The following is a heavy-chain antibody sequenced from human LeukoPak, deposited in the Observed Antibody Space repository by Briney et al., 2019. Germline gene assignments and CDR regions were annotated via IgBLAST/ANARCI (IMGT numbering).Heavy chain of an antibody. D-gene: IGHD3-22*01. CDR1: GFTFSSYA. J-gene: IGHJ4*02. CDR2: ISGSGGST. V-gene: IGHV3-23*01. CDR3: AKGGSYYDSSGYLD. Sequence: PGGSLRLSCAASGFTFSSYAMSWVRQAPGKGLEWVSAISGSGGSTYYADSVKGRFTISRDNSKNTLYLQMNSLRAEDTAVYYCAKGGSYYDSSGYLDWGQGTLVTVSS.